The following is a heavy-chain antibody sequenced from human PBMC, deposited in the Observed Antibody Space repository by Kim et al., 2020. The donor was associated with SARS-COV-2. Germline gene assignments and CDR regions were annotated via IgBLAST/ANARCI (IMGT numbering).Heavy chain of an antibody. D-gene: IGHD6-19*01. CDR3: ARQDSSGVYFDS. Sequence: KSSPSFQGQVTISADKSIATAYLQWSSLEASDTAMYYCARQDSSGVYFDSWGQGTLVTVSS. V-gene: IGHV5-51*01. J-gene: IGHJ4*02.